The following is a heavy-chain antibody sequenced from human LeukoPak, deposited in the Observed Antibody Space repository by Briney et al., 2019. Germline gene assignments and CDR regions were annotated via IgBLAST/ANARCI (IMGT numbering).Heavy chain of an antibody. Sequence: ASVKVSCKASGYTFTSYDINWVRQATGQGLEWMGWMNPNSGNTGYAQKFQGRVTMTRNTSISTAYMELSGLRSEDTAVYYCARAPIFRGGSYRIDPWGQGTLVTVSS. J-gene: IGHJ5*02. CDR2: MNPNSGNT. CDR1: GYTFTSYD. CDR3: ARAPIFRGGSYRIDP. D-gene: IGHD1-26*01. V-gene: IGHV1-8*01.